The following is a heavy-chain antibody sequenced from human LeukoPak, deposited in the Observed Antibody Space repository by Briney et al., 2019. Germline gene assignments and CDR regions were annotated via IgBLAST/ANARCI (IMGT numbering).Heavy chain of an antibody. CDR1: GFTFSGYG. CDR3: AKLRRPSGWYEGHYSDY. J-gene: IGHJ4*02. CDR2: ISGSGGST. Sequence: PGGSLRLSCAASGFTFSGYGMSWVRQAPGKGLEWVSAISGSGGSTYYADSVKGRFTISRDNSKNTLYLQMNSLRAEDTAVYYCAKLRRPSGWYEGHYSDYSGQGTLVTVSS. D-gene: IGHD6-19*01. V-gene: IGHV3-23*01.